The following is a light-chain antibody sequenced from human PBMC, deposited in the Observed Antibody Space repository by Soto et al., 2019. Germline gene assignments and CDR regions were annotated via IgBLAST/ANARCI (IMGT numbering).Light chain of an antibody. Sequence: QSVLTQPASVSGAPGQSIAISCTGTSSDVGGYSYVSWYQQQTGKAPKLVISDVSNRPSGVSDRFSGSKSGNTASLTISGLQTEDEADYYCASYTTSSTSVFGTGTKVTVL. V-gene: IGLV2-14*01. CDR3: ASYTTSSTSV. J-gene: IGLJ1*01. CDR2: DVS. CDR1: SSDVGGYSY.